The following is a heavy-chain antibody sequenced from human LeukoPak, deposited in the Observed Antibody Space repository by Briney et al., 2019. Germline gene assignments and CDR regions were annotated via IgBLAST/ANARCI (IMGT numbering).Heavy chain of an antibody. J-gene: IGHJ5*02. Sequence: ASVKVSCKVSGYTLSESFMRWVRQAPGKGLEWMGGFYPEDGETIYAQKFQGRVTMIEDTPTDTAYMELSRLRSEDTAVYYCAAGGAAGKWFDPWGQGTLVTVSS. V-gene: IGHV1-24*01. D-gene: IGHD6-13*01. CDR3: AAGGAAGKWFDP. CDR2: FYPEDGET. CDR1: GYTLSESF.